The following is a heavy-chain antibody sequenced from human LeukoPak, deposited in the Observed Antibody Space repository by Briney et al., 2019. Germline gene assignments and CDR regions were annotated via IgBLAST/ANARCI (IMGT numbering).Heavy chain of an antibody. CDR1: GFVFSGYW. V-gene: IGHV3-7*05. J-gene: IGHJ5*02. D-gene: IGHD3-16*01. CDR3: TKLAARGNWFDP. CDR2: IKQDGSQK. Sequence: AGGSLRLSCAASGFVFSGYWMTWVRQAPGKGLEWVAGIKQDGSQKDSRESVKGRFTISRDNVKNSVYLEMSSLRAADTAVDYGTKLAARGNWFDPWGQGTLVTVSS.